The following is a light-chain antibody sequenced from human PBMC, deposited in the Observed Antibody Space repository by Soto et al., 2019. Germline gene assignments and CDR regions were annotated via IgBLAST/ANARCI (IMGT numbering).Light chain of an antibody. CDR1: QSVSSSY. CDR3: RQYGSSPGFT. J-gene: IGKJ3*01. CDR2: GAS. Sequence: EIVLTQSPGTLSLSPGERATLSCRASQSVSSSYLAWYQQKPGQAPRLLIYGASSRTTGIPDRFSGSGFGTDFTHTISRLEPEDFAVYYCRQYGSSPGFTFGPGTKVDIK. V-gene: IGKV3-20*01.